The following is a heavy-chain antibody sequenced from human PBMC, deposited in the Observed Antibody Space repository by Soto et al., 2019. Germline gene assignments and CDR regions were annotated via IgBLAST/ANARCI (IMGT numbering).Heavy chain of an antibody. CDR1: GGSISSYY. V-gene: IGHV4-59*01. J-gene: IGHJ4*02. CDR3: GTASYIQLCSRRAYYFDY. Sequence: SETLSLTCTVSGGSISSYYWSWIRQPPGKGLEWIGYIYYSGSTNYNPSLKSRVTISVDTSKNQFSLKLRYVTAADTAVYYCGTASYIQLCSRRAYYFDYWGQGTLVTVSS. CDR2: IYYSGST. D-gene: IGHD3-10*02.